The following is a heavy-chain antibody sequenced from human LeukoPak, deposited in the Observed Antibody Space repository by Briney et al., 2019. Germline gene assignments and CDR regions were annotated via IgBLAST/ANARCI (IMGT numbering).Heavy chain of an antibody. CDR2: INHSGST. CDR1: GGSFSGYY. CDR3: ARGKMSITMVRGVKNYYFDH. V-gene: IGHV4-34*01. J-gene: IGHJ4*02. D-gene: IGHD3-10*01. Sequence: SETLSLTCAVYGGSFSGYYWSWIRQPPGKGLEWIGEINHSGSTNYNPSLKSRVTISVDTSKNQFSLKLSSVTAADTAVYYCARGKMSITMVRGVKNYYFDHWGQGTLVTVSS.